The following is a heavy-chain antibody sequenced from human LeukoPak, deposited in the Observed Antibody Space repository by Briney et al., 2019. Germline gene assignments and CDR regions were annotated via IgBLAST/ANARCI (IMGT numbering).Heavy chain of an antibody. D-gene: IGHD3-10*01. CDR3: ARDRRLLLWFGGHPDRVSGAFDI. CDR1: GYTFTSYY. CDR2: INPSGGST. V-gene: IGHV1-46*01. Sequence: GASVKVSCKASGYTFTSYYMHWVRQAPGQGLEWMGIINPSGGSTSYAQKFQGRVTMTRDTSTSTVYMELSSLRSEDTAVYYCARDRRLLLWFGGHPDRVSGAFDIWGQGTMVTVSS. J-gene: IGHJ3*02.